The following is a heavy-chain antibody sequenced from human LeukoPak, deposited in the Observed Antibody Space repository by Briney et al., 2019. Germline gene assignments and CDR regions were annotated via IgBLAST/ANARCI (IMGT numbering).Heavy chain of an antibody. V-gene: IGHV3-30*18. D-gene: IGHD1-26*01. J-gene: IGHJ4*02. Sequence: GGSLRLSCAASGFTFTTYGMHWVRQAPGEGLDWVALISCDGTKTYYSDSVKGRFTISRDSSKNTLYLQMNSLRAEDTAVYYCAKDRSWWELLGSYFDYWGQGTLVTVSS. CDR2: ISCDGTKT. CDR1: GFTFTTYG. CDR3: AKDRSWWELLGSYFDY.